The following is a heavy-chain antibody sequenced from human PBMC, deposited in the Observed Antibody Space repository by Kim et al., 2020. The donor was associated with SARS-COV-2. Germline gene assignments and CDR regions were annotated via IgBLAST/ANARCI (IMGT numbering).Heavy chain of an antibody. CDR3: AKGPPTVTLGPFDY. D-gene: IGHD4-17*01. Sequence: GGSLRLSCAASGFTFSSYGMHWVRQAPGKGLEWVAVISYDGSNKYYADSVKGRFTISRDNSKNTLYLQMNSLRAEDTAVYYCAKGPPTVTLGPFDYWGQGTLVTVSS. CDR2: ISYDGSNK. CDR1: GFTFSSYG. J-gene: IGHJ4*02. V-gene: IGHV3-30*18.